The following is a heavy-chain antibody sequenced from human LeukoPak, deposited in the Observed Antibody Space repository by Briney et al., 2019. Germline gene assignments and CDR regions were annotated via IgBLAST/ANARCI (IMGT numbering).Heavy chain of an antibody. CDR1: GYTFTGYY. Sequence: ASVKVSCKASGYTFTGYYMHLVRQAPGQGLEWMGWINPNSGGTNYAQKFQGRVTMTRDTSISTAYMELSRLRSDDTAVYYCARGEGPILQRYYYYYYMDVWGKGTTVTVSS. CDR2: INPNSGGT. D-gene: IGHD3-3*01. J-gene: IGHJ6*03. V-gene: IGHV1-2*02. CDR3: ARGEGPILQRYYYYYYMDV.